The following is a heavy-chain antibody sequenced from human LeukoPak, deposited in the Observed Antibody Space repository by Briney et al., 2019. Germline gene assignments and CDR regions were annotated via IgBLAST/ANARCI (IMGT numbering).Heavy chain of an antibody. CDR3: ARQGLGVVTSFGY. Sequence: PSETLSLTCTVSGASISSSGNYWGWIRQPPGKGLEWIGSIYYSGTTYSNPSLKSRLTVSVDTSKNQFSLKVTSVSAADTAVYYCARQGLGVVTSFGYWGQGALVTVSS. J-gene: IGHJ4*02. V-gene: IGHV4-39*01. CDR2: IYYSGTT. D-gene: IGHD2-21*02. CDR1: GASISSSGNY.